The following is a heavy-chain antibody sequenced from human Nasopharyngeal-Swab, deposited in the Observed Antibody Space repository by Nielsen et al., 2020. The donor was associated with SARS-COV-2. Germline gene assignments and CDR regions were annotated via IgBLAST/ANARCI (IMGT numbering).Heavy chain of an antibody. D-gene: IGHD1-14*01. CDR3: VRSPSSISPGWFDP. J-gene: IGHJ5*02. CDR1: GFTFSSND. CDR2: IGAAGGT. Sequence: GGSLRLSCAASGFTFSSNDMHWVRLPPGKGLEWVSAIGAAGGTYYPDSVKGRFTISRDNAKNTLYLQMNSLRAEDTAVYYCVRSPSSISPGWFDPWGQGTLVTVSS. V-gene: IGHV3-13*01.